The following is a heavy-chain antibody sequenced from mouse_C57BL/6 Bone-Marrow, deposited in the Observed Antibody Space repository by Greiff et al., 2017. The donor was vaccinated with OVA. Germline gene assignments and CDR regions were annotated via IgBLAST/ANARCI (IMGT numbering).Heavy chain of an antibody. CDR3: ARRWLRREHFDY. Sequence: QVQLQQSGAELARPGASVKLSCKASGYTFPSYGISWVKQRTGQGLEWIGEIYPRSGNTYYNEKFKGKATLTADKSSSTAYMELRSVISEDSAVYFCARRWLRREHFDYWGQGTTLTVSS. V-gene: IGHV1-81*01. D-gene: IGHD2-2*01. J-gene: IGHJ2*01. CDR1: GYTFPSYG. CDR2: IYPRSGNT.